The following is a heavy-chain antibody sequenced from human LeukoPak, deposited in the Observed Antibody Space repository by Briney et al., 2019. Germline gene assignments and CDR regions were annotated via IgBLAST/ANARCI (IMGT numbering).Heavy chain of an antibody. CDR3: AREPYGDSSFDY. Sequence: GGSLRLSCAASGFTFSSYAMSWVRQAPGKGLEWVSAISGSGGSTYYADSVKGRFTISRDNAKNSLYLQMNSLRAEDTAVYYCAREPYGDSSFDYWGQGTLVTVSS. D-gene: IGHD4-17*01. CDR2: ISGSGGST. V-gene: IGHV3-23*01. J-gene: IGHJ4*02. CDR1: GFTFSSYA.